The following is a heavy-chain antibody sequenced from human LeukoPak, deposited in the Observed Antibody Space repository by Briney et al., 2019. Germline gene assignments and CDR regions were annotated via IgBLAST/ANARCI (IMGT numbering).Heavy chain of an antibody. J-gene: IGHJ4*02. CDR3: ARQPPGSGYQYRYYFTY. V-gene: IGHV4-31*03. Sequence: PSETLSLTCTVSGGSVNSGGYYWSWIRQYPGRGLEWIGYIYFSGSTFYNPSSESRVFISLDTSKNQFSLRLSSVTAADTAIYYCARQPPGSGYQYRYYFTYWGQGTLVTVSS. CDR2: IYFSGST. D-gene: IGHD3-22*01. CDR1: GGSVNSGGYY.